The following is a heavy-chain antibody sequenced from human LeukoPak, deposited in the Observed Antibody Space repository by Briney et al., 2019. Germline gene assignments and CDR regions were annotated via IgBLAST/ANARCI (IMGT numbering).Heavy chain of an antibody. CDR2: IYYTGGT. CDR3: ARHFYDSSGHYCLDY. CDR1: GGSMRTYY. D-gene: IGHD3-22*01. V-gene: IGHV4-59*08. J-gene: IGHJ4*02. Sequence: SETLSLTCTVSGGSMRTYYWSWIRQPPGKGLEWVGCIYYTGGTNYNPSLKSRVTISVDTSKNQFSLKLSSVTAADTAFYYCARHFYDSSGHYCLDYWGQGTLVTESS.